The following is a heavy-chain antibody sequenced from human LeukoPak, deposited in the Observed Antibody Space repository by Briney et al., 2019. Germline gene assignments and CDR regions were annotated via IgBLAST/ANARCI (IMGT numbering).Heavy chain of an antibody. CDR2: IYYSGTT. V-gene: IGHV4-59*01. CDR3: ARAISLDAFDV. Sequence: PSETLSLTCTVSGASISSYYWSWIRQPPGKGLEWIGYIYYSGTTIYNHSLKSRVTISGDTSKNQFSLKLSSVTAADTAVYYCARAISLDAFDVWGQGTMVTVSS. J-gene: IGHJ3*01. D-gene: IGHD5-12*01. CDR1: GASISSYY.